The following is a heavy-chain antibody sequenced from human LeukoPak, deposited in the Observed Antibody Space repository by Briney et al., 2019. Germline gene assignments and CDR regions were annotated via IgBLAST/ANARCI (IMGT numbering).Heavy chain of an antibody. CDR1: GASISSYY. Sequence: SETLSLTCTVSGASISSYYWSWIRQPPGKGLEWIGYIYYSGSTNYNPSLKSRVTISVDTSKNQFSLKLSSVTAADTAVYYCARHGGDYDILTGYRRTNYYFDYWGQGTLVTVSS. D-gene: IGHD3-9*01. CDR2: IYYSGST. J-gene: IGHJ4*02. CDR3: ARHGGDYDILTGYRRTNYYFDY. V-gene: IGHV4-59*08.